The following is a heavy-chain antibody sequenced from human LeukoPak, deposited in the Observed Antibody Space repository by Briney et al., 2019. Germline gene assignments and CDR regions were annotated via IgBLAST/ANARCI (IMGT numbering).Heavy chain of an antibody. J-gene: IGHJ3*02. V-gene: IGHV3-23*01. D-gene: IGHD4-17*01. CDR1: GFTFSSYA. Sequence: GSLRLSCAASGFTFSSYAMSWVRQAPGKGLEWVSAISGSGGSTYYADSVKGRFTISRDSSKNTLYLQMNSLRAEDTAVYYCAKGLRDYGDYGGAFDIWGQGTMVTVSS. CDR2: ISGSGGST. CDR3: AKGLRDYGDYGGAFDI.